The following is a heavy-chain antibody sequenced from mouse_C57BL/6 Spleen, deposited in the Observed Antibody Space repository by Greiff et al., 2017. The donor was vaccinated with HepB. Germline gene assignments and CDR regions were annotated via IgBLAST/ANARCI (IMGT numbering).Heavy chain of an antibody. V-gene: IGHV1-80*01. D-gene: IGHD2-3*01. Sequence: QVQLQQSGAELVKPGASVKISCKASGYAFSSYWMNWVKQRPGKGLEWIGQIYPGDGDTNYNGKFKGKATLTADKSSSTAYMPLSSLTSEDSAVYFCAREGWLLRKDAMDYWGQGTSVTVSS. CDR2: IYPGDGDT. CDR1: GYAFSSYW. J-gene: IGHJ4*01. CDR3: AREGWLLRKDAMDY.